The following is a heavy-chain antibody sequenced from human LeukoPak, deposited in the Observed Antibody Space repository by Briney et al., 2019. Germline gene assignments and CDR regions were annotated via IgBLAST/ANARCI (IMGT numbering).Heavy chain of an antibody. Sequence: EWVAXISYDGSNKYYADSVKGRFTISRDNSKNTLYLQMNSLRAEDTAVYYCAKEGCSGGSCSAFDYWGQGTLVTVSS. V-gene: IGHV3-30*18. CDR2: ISYDGSNK. D-gene: IGHD2-15*01. J-gene: IGHJ4*02. CDR3: AKEGCSGGSCSAFDY.